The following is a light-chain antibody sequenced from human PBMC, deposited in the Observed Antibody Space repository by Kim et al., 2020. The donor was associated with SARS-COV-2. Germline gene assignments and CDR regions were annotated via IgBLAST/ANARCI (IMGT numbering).Light chain of an antibody. Sequence: GSPGQTASITCSGDKLGDKYACWYQQKPGQSPVLVIYQDSKRPSGIPERFSGSNSGNTATLTISGTQAMDEADYYCQAWDSSTGVFGGGTQLTVL. CDR3: QAWDSSTGV. CDR1: KLGDKY. J-gene: IGLJ2*01. V-gene: IGLV3-1*01. CDR2: QDS.